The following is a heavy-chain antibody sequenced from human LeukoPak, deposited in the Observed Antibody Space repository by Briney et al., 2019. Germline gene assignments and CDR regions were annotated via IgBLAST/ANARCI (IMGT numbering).Heavy chain of an antibody. Sequence: GGSLRLSCAVSGFTLSSYSMNWVRQAPGKGLEWVSSVSSSSSHIYYADSVKGRFTISRDNAKNSLYLQMNSLRAEDTAVYYCANTILTGALWGQGTLVTVSS. CDR2: VSSSSSHI. CDR3: ANTILTGAL. V-gene: IGHV3-21*01. J-gene: IGHJ4*02. CDR1: GFTLSSYS. D-gene: IGHD2-2*02.